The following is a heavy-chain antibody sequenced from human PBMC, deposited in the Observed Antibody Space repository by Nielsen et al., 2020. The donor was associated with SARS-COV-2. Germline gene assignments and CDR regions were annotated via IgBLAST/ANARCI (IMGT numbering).Heavy chain of an antibody. CDR2: ITNTGAE. CDR1: GFTFSSYW. V-gene: IGHV3-48*04. Sequence: GESLKISCAASGFTFSSYWMSWVRQAPGKGLEWISYITNTGAEYYADSVKGRFTISRDNAQSSLYLLINNLRAEDTAVYYCASSGWLDYWGQGTRVIVSS. J-gene: IGHJ4*02. CDR3: ASSGWLDY. D-gene: IGHD6-19*01.